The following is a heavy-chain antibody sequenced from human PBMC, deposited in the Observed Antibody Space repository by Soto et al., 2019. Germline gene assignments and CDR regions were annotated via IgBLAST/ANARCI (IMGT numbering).Heavy chain of an antibody. V-gene: IGHV3-21*01. CDR1: GFTFSSYS. D-gene: IGHD3-22*01. Sequence: GGSLRLSCAASGFTFSSYSMNWVRQAPGKGLEWVSFISSSSSYIYYADSVKGRFTISRDNAKNSLYLQMNSLRAEDTAVYYCARGGYYDSSGYPPDYWGQGTLVTVSS. J-gene: IGHJ4*02. CDR3: ARGGYYDSSGYPPDY. CDR2: ISSSSSYI.